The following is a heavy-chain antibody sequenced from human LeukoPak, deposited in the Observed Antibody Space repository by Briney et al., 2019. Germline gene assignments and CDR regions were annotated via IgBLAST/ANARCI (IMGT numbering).Heavy chain of an antibody. J-gene: IGHJ6*03. D-gene: IGHD3-3*01. V-gene: IGHV1-24*01. Sequence: AASVKVSCKASGYTFTSYGISWVRQAPGQGLEWMGGFHPEDGEPLYAQKFLGRLTMTEDTSTDTVYMELTSLKSEDTAVYFCATTELFGDRYYYYMDVWGKGTTVTVSS. CDR1: GYTFTSYG. CDR3: ATTELFGDRYYYYMDV. CDR2: FHPEDGEP.